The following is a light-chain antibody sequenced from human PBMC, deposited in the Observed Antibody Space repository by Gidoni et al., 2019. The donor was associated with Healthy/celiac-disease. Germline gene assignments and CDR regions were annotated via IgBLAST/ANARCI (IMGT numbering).Light chain of an antibody. J-gene: IGKJ1*01. Sequence: EIVLTQSPGTLSLSPGERATLSCRASQSVSSSYLACYQQKPGQAPRLLIYGASSRATGIPDRFSGSGSGTDFTLTISRLAPEDFAVYYCQQYGSSPGTFGQGTKVEIK. CDR3: QQYGSSPGT. CDR2: GAS. CDR1: QSVSSSY. V-gene: IGKV3-20*01.